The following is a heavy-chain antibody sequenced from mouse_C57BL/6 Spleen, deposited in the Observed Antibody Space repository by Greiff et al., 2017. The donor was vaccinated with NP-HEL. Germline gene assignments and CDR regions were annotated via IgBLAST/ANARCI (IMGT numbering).Heavy chain of an antibody. CDR3: AREDYGSSYGNWFAY. J-gene: IGHJ3*01. Sequence: VKQRPGRGLEWIGRIDPNSGGTKYNEKFKSKATLTVDKPSSTAYMQLSSLTSEDSAVYYCAREDYGSSYGNWFAYWGQGTLVTVSA. CDR2: IDPNSGGT. V-gene: IGHV1-72*01. D-gene: IGHD1-1*01.